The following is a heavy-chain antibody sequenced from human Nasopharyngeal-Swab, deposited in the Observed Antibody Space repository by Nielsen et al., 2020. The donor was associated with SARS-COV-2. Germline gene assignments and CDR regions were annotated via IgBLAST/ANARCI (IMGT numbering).Heavy chain of an antibody. V-gene: IGHV4-34*01. CDR1: GGSFSGYY. CDR3: ARNPPGYYDFIHYGMDV. D-gene: IGHD3-3*01. J-gene: IGHJ6*02. CDR2: INHSGST. Sequence: SETLSLTCAVYGGSFSGYYWSWIRQPPGKGLEWIGEINHSGSTNYNPSLKSRVTISVDTSKNQFSLKLSSVTAADTAVYYCARNPPGYYDFIHYGMDVWGQGITVTVSS.